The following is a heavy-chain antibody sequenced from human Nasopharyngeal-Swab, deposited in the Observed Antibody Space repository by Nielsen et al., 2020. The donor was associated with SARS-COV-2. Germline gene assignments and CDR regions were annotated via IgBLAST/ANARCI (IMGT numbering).Heavy chain of an antibody. V-gene: IGHV4-34*01. J-gene: IGHJ6*03. D-gene: IGHD2-21*01. Sequence: WIRQPPGKGLEWIAEVNYRGSTNYNPSLKSRATISKDRSKNQFSLKVTSVTAADTAVYYCARSGLFTLGPYSYYYMDVWGKGTTVTVSS. CDR3: ARSGLFTLGPYSYYYMDV. CDR2: VNYRGST.